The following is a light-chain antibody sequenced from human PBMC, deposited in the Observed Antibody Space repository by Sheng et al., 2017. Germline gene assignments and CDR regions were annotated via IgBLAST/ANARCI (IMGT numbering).Light chain of an antibody. CDR3: GTWDSSLSAMV. CDR1: SSIGHNY. V-gene: IGLV1-51*01. CDR2: DDD. J-gene: IGLJ2*01. Sequence: QPPSVSAAPGQRVTISCSGSSSIGHNYVSWYQQFPGRVPRVLIYDDDKRPLGIPDRFSAAKSATSATLDITGLQTEDEADYYCGTWDSSLSAMVFGGGTRLTVL.